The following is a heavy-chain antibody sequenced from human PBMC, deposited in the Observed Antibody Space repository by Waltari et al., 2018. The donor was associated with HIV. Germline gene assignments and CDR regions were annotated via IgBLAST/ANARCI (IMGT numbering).Heavy chain of an antibody. CDR1: GFNFSSYC. Sequence: EVQVLESAGPFVQPGGSLRLSCAAPGFNFSSYCMSWARQAPWKGLDWVSTSSGSGGSTYYADSVKGRFTVSRDNSKNTLYLQMNSLRAEDTAVYFCVKEHQYSHSWYSYYGMDVWGQGTTVTVSS. V-gene: IGHV3-23*01. CDR3: VKEHQYSHSWYSYYGMDV. J-gene: IGHJ6*02. CDR2: SSGSGGST. D-gene: IGHD6-13*01.